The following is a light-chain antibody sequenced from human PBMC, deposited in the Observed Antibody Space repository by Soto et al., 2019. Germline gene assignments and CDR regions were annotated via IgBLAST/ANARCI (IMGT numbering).Light chain of an antibody. V-gene: IGLV2-23*02. CDR2: EVN. CDR3: RSPRGSPTSV. Sequence: GCRSRGQAVRSAGTGSRSNVGSYKLVSWYQQHPGKAPKLMIFEVNKRPSGVSNRFSGSKSGNTASLTISGLKVEVEADYLCRSPRGSPTSVVGSRTNITDL. J-gene: IGLJ1*01. CDR1: RSNVGSYKL.